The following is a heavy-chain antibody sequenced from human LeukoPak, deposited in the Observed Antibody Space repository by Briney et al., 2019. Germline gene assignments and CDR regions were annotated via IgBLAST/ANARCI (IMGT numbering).Heavy chain of an antibody. D-gene: IGHD6-19*01. CDR2: ISYDGSNK. CDR1: GFTFSSYG. V-gene: IGHV3-30*18. J-gene: IGHJ4*02. CDR3: AKDLVGIAVAGTDY. Sequence: GGSLRLSCAASGFTFSSYGMHWVRQAPGKGLEWVAVISYDGSNKYYADSVKGRFTIPRDNSKNTLYLQMNSLRAEDTAVYYCAKDLVGIAVAGTDYWGQGTLVTVSS.